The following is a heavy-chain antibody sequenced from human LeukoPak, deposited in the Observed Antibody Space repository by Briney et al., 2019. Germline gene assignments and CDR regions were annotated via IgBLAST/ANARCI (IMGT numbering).Heavy chain of an antibody. Sequence: SVKVSCKASGFTFTSSAVQWVRQARGQRLEWIGWIVVGSGNTNYAQKFQERVTITRDMSTSTAYMELSSLRSEDTALYYCAAPSSMLVHDYYYYMDVWGKGTTVTVSS. CDR2: IVVGSGNT. D-gene: IGHD6-13*01. CDR1: GFTFTSSA. CDR3: AAPSSMLVHDYYYYMDV. J-gene: IGHJ6*03. V-gene: IGHV1-58*01.